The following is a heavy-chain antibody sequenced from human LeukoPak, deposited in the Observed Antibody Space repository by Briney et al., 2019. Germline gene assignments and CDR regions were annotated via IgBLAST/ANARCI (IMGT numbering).Heavy chain of an antibody. CDR2: INPNSGGT. CDR1: GYTFTCYY. D-gene: IGHD1-26*01. V-gene: IGHV1-2*06. Sequence: GASVKVSCKASGYTFTCYYMHWVRQAPGQGLEWMGRINPNSGGTNYAQKFQGRVTMNRDTSISTAYMELSRLRSDDTAVYYCAKSEIGSIVGATRPFDYWGQGTLVTVSS. CDR3: AKSEIGSIVGATRPFDY. J-gene: IGHJ4*02.